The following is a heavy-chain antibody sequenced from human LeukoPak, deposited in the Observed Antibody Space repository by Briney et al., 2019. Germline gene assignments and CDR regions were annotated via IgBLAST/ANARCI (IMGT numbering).Heavy chain of an antibody. CDR2: ISGSGGST. CDR3: AKDALDYSNDY. V-gene: IGHV3-23*01. D-gene: IGHD4-11*01. Sequence: GGSLRLSCAASGFTVSSNYMSWVRQAPGKGLEWVSAISGSGGSTYYADSVKGRFTISRDNSKNTLYLQMNSLRAEDTAVYYCAKDALDYSNDYWGQGTLVTVSS. CDR1: GFTVSSNY. J-gene: IGHJ4*02.